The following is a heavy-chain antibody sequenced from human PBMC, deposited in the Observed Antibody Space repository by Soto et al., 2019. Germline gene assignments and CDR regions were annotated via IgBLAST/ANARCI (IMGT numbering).Heavy chain of an antibody. CDR3: ARASCHSYGFSDYYYMDV. CDR2: IKQDGSEK. J-gene: IGHJ6*03. CDR1: GFTFSSYW. D-gene: IGHD5-18*01. V-gene: IGHV3-7*01. Sequence: EVQLVESGGGLVQPGGSLRLSCAASGFTFSSYWMSWVRQAPGKGLEWVANIKQDGSEKYYVDSVKGRFTISRDNAKNSLYLQMNSLRAEDTAVYYCARASCHSYGFSDYYYMDVWGKGTTVTVSS.